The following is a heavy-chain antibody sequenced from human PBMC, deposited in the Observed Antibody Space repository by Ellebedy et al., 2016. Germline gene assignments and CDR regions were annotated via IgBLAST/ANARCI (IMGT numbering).Heavy chain of an antibody. CDR3: YYGHYSGS. Sequence: GGSLRLSXVASGFTFRNFFMSWVRQAPGRGLEWISTISGDGENTFSADSVKGRFTISRDNSRDTLYLQMNSLRAEDTAVYYCYYGHYSGSWGQGTLVTVSS. CDR1: GFTFRNFF. J-gene: IGHJ4*02. D-gene: IGHD4-17*01. V-gene: IGHV3-23*01. CDR2: ISGDGENT.